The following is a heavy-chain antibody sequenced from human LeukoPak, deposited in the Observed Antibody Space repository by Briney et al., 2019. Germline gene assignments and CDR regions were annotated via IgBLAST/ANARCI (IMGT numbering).Heavy chain of an antibody. J-gene: IGHJ3*02. CDR1: GGSISSSSYY. Sequence: PSETLSLTCTVSGGSISSSSYYWGWIRQPPGKGLEWIGSIYYSGSTYYNPSLKSRVTISVDTSKNQFSLKLSSVTAADTAVYYCASRSSWYRDAFDIWGQGTMVTVSS. CDR2: IYYSGST. CDR3: ASRSSWYRDAFDI. D-gene: IGHD6-13*01. V-gene: IGHV4-39*07.